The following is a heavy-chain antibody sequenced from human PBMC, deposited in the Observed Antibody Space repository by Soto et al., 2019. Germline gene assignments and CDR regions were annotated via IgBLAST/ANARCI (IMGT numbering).Heavy chain of an antibody. CDR3: ARDRGDMITENDALDS. CDR2: ISSSSSTI. Sequence: GGSLRLSCAASGFTFSSYSMNWVRQAPGKGLEWVSYISSSSSTIYYADPVKGRFTISRDNAKNSLYLQMNSLRAEDTAVYYCARDRGDMITENDALDSWGQGTMVTVSS. J-gene: IGHJ3*02. D-gene: IGHD3-16*01. V-gene: IGHV3-48*01. CDR1: GFTFSSYS.